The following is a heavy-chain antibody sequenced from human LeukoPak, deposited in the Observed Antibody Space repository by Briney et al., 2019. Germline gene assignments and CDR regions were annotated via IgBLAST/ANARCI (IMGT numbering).Heavy chain of an antibody. D-gene: IGHD6-13*01. CDR1: GGSISSYY. J-gene: IGHJ5*02. CDR2: IYYSGST. V-gene: IGHV4-59*01. Sequence: SETLSLTCTVSGGSISSYYWSWIRQPPGKGLEWIGYIYYSGSTNYNPSLKSRVTISVDTSKDQFSLKLSSVTAADTAVYYCARLKGSQAAAGPNWFDPWGQGTLVTVSS. CDR3: ARLKGSQAAAGPNWFDP.